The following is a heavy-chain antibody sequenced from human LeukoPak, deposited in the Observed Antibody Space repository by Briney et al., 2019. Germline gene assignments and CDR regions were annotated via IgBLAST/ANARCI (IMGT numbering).Heavy chain of an antibody. CDR2: MNPKSGST. CDR3: ARAGGGSSGYYPGY. CDR1: GYTFTGDY. Sequence: ASVKVSCKASGYTFTGDYLHWVRQGPGQGHELMGWMNPKSGSTKSARQLQGRVTMTGDTSTSTAYMELTSLTSDDTAIYYCARAGGGSSGYYPGYWGQGTLVTVSS. D-gene: IGHD3-22*01. V-gene: IGHV1-2*02. J-gene: IGHJ4*02.